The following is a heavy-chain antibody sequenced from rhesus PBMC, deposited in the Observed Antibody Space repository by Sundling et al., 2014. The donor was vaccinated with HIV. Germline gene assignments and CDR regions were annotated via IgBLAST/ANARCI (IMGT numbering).Heavy chain of an antibody. CDR2: IRSKAYGGTA. V-gene: IGHV3-184*01. J-gene: IGHJ4*01. Sequence: EVQLVESGGGLVQPGGSLRLSCAASGFTFSNHYIYWVRQAPGKGLEWVGFIRSKAYGGTADYAASVKARFTISRDDSKSIAYLQMNSLKTEDTAVYYCTRDSDWGDYFFYWGQGVLVTVSS. CDR3: TRDSDWGDYFFY. D-gene: IGHD3-34*01. CDR1: GFTFSNHY.